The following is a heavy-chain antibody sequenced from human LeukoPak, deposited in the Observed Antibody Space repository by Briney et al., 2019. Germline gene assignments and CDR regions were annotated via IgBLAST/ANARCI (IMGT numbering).Heavy chain of an antibody. V-gene: IGHV3-53*01. D-gene: IGHD4-17*01. CDR3: ASTFYGDSPPY. Sequence: GGSLRLSCAASGFSAISNYMSWVRQAPGKGLEWVSLIYSGGSTNYVDSVKGRFTISRDNSKNTLYLQMNSLRAEDTAVYYCASTFYGDSPPYWGQGTLVTVSS. CDR1: GFSAISNY. J-gene: IGHJ4*02. CDR2: IYSGGST.